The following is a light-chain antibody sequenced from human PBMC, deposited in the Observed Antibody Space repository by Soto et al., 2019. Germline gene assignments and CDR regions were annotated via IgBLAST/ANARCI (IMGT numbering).Light chain of an antibody. Sequence: QSALTQPASVSGSPGQSITISCTGTSSDVGIYNLVSWYQQHPGKAPKLMIYEGSKRPSGVSNRFSGSKSGNTASLTISGLQAEDEAEYYCCSYAGGSTYVFGTGTKLTVL. V-gene: IGLV2-23*01. CDR3: CSYAGGSTYV. J-gene: IGLJ1*01. CDR2: EGS. CDR1: SSDVGIYNL.